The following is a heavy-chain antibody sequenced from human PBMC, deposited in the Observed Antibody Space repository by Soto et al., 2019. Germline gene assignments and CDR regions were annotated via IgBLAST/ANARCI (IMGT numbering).Heavy chain of an antibody. V-gene: IGHV4-59*01. CDR1: GGSISSYY. CDR2: TYYSGST. CDR3: ARYCSSTSCINWFDP. J-gene: IGHJ5*02. Sequence: PSETLSLTCTVSGGSISSYYWSWIRQPPGKGLEWIGYTYYSGSTNYNPSLKSRVTISVDTSKNQFSLKLSSVTAADTAVYYCARYCSSTSCINWFDPWGQGTLVTVSS. D-gene: IGHD2-2*01.